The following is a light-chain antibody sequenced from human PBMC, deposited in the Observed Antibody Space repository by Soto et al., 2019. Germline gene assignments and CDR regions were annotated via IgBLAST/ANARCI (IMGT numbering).Light chain of an antibody. CDR2: EVS. V-gene: IGLV2-14*01. J-gene: IGLJ1*01. CDR3: ITYTSDDVRYV. Sequence: QSALTQPASVSGTPGQSITISCTGSNSDVGIYDFVSWYQHHPGRAPKLIVSEVSPRPSGVSNRFSGSKSGNTASLTISGLQSEDEADYYGITYTSDDVRYVFGTGTKVTVL. CDR1: NSDVGIYDF.